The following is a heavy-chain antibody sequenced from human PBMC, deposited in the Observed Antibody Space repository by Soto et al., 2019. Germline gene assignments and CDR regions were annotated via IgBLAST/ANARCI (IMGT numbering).Heavy chain of an antibody. J-gene: IGHJ5*02. CDR2: IGTAGDT. Sequence: GGSLRLSCAASGFTFSSYDMHWVRQATGKGLEWVSAIGTAGDTYYPGSVKGRFTISRENAKSSLYLQMNSLRAEDTAVYYCARAYCSSTSCYDGFDPWGQGTLVTVSS. D-gene: IGHD2-2*01. CDR1: GFTFSSYD. CDR3: ARAYCSSTSCYDGFDP. V-gene: IGHV3-13*01.